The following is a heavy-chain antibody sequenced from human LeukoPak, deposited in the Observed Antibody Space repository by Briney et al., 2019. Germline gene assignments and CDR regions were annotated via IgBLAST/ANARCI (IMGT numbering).Heavy chain of an antibody. D-gene: IGHD3-9*01. J-gene: IGHJ3*02. CDR1: GITLSSHG. CDR2: IPFDGSRE. V-gene: IGHV3-30*02. CDR3: AKAADNFDI. Sequence: GGSLRLSCSASGITLSSHGMHWVRQAPGKGLEWMAFIPFDGSREYHADSLRGRIIISRDNSKQTLYLQINNLRAEDTAVYYCAKAADNFDIWGQGTLVTVSS.